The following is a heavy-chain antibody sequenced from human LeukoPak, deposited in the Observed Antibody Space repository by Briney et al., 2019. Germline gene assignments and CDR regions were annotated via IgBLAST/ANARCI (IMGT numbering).Heavy chain of an antibody. Sequence: SETLSLTCTVSGGSVSSHYWNWIRQSPGKGLEWIGYVYYSGSTNYNPSLKSRVTISVETSKNQFSLKLRSVTAADTAVYYCARARAAGDYLVYYFDYWGQGTLVTVSS. V-gene: IGHV4-59*02. CDR2: VYYSGST. CDR1: GGSVSSHY. J-gene: IGHJ4*02. CDR3: ARARAAGDYLVYYFDY. D-gene: IGHD4-17*01.